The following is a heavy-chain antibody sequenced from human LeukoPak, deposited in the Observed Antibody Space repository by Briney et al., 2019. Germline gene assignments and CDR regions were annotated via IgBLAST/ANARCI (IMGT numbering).Heavy chain of an antibody. CDR2: ISGSGSNT. CDR1: GFAFSSYA. CDR3: AKGGNFDY. Sequence: PGGSLRLSCAASGFAFSSYAISWVRLAPGKGLEWVSAISGSGSNTYYTDSVKGRFTISRDNSRNTLYLQMSSLRAEDAAAYYCAKGGNFDYWGQGTLVTVSS. D-gene: IGHD2-15*01. J-gene: IGHJ4*02. V-gene: IGHV3-23*01.